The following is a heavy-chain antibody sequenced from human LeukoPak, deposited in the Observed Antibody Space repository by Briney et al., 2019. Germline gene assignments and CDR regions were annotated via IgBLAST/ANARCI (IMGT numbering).Heavy chain of an antibody. D-gene: IGHD2-2*03. Sequence: SETLSLTCAVYGGSFSGYYWSWIRQPPGKGLEWIGEINHSGSTNYDPSLKSRVTISVDTPKNQFSLKLSSVTAADTAVYYCARVSTVGYYFDYWGQGTLVTVSS. CDR3: ARVSTVGYYFDY. V-gene: IGHV4-34*01. CDR2: INHSGST. J-gene: IGHJ4*02. CDR1: GGSFSGYY.